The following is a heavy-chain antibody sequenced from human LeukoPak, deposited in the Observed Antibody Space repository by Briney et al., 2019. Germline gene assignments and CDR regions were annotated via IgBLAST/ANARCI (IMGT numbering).Heavy chain of an antibody. V-gene: IGHV4-39*07. CDR1: GGSISSSSYY. CDR3: ARDRSRYDILTGRPLNDY. Sequence: SETLSLTCTVSGGSISSSSYYWGWIRQPPGKGLEWIGSIYYSGSTYYNPSLKSRVTISVDTSKNQFSLKLSSVTAADTAVYYCARDRSRYDILTGRPLNDYWGQGTLVTVSS. J-gene: IGHJ4*02. CDR2: IYYSGST. D-gene: IGHD3-9*01.